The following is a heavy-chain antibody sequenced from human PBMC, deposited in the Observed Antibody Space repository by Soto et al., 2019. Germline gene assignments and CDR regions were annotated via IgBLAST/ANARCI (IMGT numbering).Heavy chain of an antibody. V-gene: IGHV1-69*13. CDR1: GGTFSIYG. J-gene: IGHJ6*02. CDR2: IIPILTTP. D-gene: IGHD2-2*01. CDR3: APSVGIPPTREAGMDV. Sequence: SVKVSCKASGGTFSIYGFSWVRQAPGQGPEWIGGIIPILTTPNYAQKFQGRVTIVADESTTTVYMELSSLKFEDTAVYYCAPSVGIPPTREAGMDVGGQGTSITVSS.